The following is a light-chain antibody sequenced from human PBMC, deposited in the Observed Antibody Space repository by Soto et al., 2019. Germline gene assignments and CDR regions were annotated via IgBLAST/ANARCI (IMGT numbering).Light chain of an antibody. CDR1: QSVSID. CDR3: QQYNNWPRT. CDR2: GAS. J-gene: IGKJ1*01. Sequence: EIVMTQSPATLSVSPGERVTLSCRASQSVSIDLVWYQQKPGQAPRLLIYGASTRATGIPARFSGSGSGTEFALTISSLQSEDFAIYYCQQYNNWPRTFGQGTKVDIK. V-gene: IGKV3-15*01.